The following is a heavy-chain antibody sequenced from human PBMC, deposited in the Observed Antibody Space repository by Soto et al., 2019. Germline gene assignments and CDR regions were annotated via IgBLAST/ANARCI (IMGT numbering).Heavy chain of an antibody. Sequence: ASVKVSCKASGYTFNGYAMHWVRQAPGQRLEWMGWINAGNGHTKYSQKFQGRVTITRDTSASTSYMELSSLRSEDTAVYYCARGLMTYYYYYMDVWGKGTTVTVSS. V-gene: IGHV1-3*01. CDR2: INAGNGHT. CDR3: ARGLMTYYYYYMDV. J-gene: IGHJ6*03. CDR1: GYTFNGYA. D-gene: IGHD2-21*02.